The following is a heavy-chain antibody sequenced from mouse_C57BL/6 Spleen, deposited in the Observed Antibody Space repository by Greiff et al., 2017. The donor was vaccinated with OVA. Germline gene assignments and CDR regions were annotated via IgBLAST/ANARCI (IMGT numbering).Heavy chain of an antibody. Sequence: EVKVEESGPGLVKPSQSLSLTCSVTGYSITSGYYWNWIRQFPGNKLEWMGYISYDGSNNYNPSLKNRISITRDTSKNQFFLKLNSVTTEDTATYYGAREGYYSNYDWYFDVWGTGTTVTVSS. J-gene: IGHJ1*03. CDR2: ISYDGSN. CDR1: GYSITSGYY. V-gene: IGHV3-6*01. D-gene: IGHD2-5*01. CDR3: AREGYYSNYDWYFDV.